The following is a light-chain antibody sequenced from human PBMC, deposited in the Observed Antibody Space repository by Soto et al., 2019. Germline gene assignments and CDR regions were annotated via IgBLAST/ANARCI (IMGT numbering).Light chain of an antibody. CDR3: QQSYSTPQT. CDR1: QSISSY. V-gene: IGKV1-39*01. J-gene: IGKJ5*01. CDR2: AAS. Sequence: IERTQSPSSLSASVGDRVTITCRASQSISSYLNWYKQKPGKAPKLLSYAASSLQSGVPSRFSGSGSGTDFTLTISSLKPEDFATYYCQQSYSTPQTFGQGTRLEIK.